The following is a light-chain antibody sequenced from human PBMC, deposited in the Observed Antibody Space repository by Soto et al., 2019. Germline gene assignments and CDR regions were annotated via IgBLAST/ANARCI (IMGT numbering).Light chain of an antibody. Sequence: QSVLTQPPSASGTPGQRVTISCSGSSSNIGSNYVYWYQQLPGTAPKLLIYRNNQRPSGVPDRFSGSKSGTSASLAISGLRSEDEADYYCAAWDDSLSGRRGVFGGGTKLTVL. CDR2: RNN. J-gene: IGLJ3*02. CDR3: AAWDDSLSGRRGV. V-gene: IGLV1-47*01. CDR1: SSNIGSNY.